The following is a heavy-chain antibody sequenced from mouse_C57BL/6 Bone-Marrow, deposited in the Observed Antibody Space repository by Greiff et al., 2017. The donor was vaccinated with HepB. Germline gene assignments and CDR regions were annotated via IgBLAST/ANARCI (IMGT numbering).Heavy chain of an antibody. Sequence: QVQLQQSGAELARPGASVKLSCKASGYTFTSYGISWVKQRTGQGLEWIGEIYPRSGNTYYNEKFKGKATLIADKSSSTAYMELRSLTSEDSAVYFCASPLLLRYVYFDYWGQGTTLTVSS. CDR1: GYTFTSYG. CDR2: IYPRSGNT. J-gene: IGHJ2*01. D-gene: IGHD1-1*01. V-gene: IGHV1-81*01. CDR3: ASPLLLRYVYFDY.